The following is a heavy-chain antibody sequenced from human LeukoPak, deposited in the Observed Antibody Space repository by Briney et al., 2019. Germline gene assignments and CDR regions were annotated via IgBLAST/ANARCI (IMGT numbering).Heavy chain of an antibody. Sequence: GGSLRLSCAASGFTFSNSAMSWVRQAPGKGLEYVPGITKTGGSTYYPDSVKGRFTISRDNSKKTLHLQMNSLRAEDTAVYYCAKDLGVAVWGQGTLVTVSS. D-gene: IGHD2-8*01. V-gene: IGHV3-23*01. CDR1: GFTFSNSA. CDR2: ITKTGGST. J-gene: IGHJ4*02. CDR3: AKDLGVAV.